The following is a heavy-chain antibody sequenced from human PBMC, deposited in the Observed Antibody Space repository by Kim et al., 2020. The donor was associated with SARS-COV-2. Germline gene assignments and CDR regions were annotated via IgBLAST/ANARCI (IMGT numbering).Heavy chain of an antibody. V-gene: IGHV1-24*01. D-gene: IGHD5-12*01. J-gene: IGHJ2*01. Sequence: ASVKVSCKVSGYTLTELSMHWVRQAPGKGLEWMGGFDPEDGETIYAQKFQGRVTMTEDTSTDTAYMELSSLRSEDTAVYYCATDRGLRLRREDGYNYDFDLWGRGTLVTVSS. CDR1: GYTLTELS. CDR3: ATDRGLRLRREDGYNYDFDL. CDR2: FDPEDGET.